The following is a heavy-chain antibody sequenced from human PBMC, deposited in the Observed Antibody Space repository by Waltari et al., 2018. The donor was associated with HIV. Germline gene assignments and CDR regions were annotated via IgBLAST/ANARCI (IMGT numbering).Heavy chain of an antibody. CDR1: GFVLGDYA. J-gene: IGHJ4*02. Sequence: EVNLEESGGDLVQPGRSLRLSCIGSGFVLGDYAVSWVGQAPGKGLGWGVLNRGKVYGGTTEYAASVRGRFTISRDDFKNIVYLQMNNLKTEDTAVYYCTGLLTGYWGQGTLVTVSS. CDR2: NRGKVYGGTT. D-gene: IGHD3-9*01. V-gene: IGHV3-49*04. CDR3: TGLLTGY.